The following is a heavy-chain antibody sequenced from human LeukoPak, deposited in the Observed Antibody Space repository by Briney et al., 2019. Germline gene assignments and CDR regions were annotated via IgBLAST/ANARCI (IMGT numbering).Heavy chain of an antibody. CDR1: GGSISSGDCY. D-gene: IGHD3-10*01. CDR3: ARDLGSGRYGWFDP. Sequence: SQTLSLTGTVSGGSISSGDCYWGWIRQPPGKGLEWIGYIYYSGSTYYNPSLKSRVTISVDTSKNQFSLKLSSVTAADTAVYYCARDLGSGRYGWFDPWGQGTLVTVSS. J-gene: IGHJ5*02. V-gene: IGHV4-30-4*01. CDR2: IYYSGST.